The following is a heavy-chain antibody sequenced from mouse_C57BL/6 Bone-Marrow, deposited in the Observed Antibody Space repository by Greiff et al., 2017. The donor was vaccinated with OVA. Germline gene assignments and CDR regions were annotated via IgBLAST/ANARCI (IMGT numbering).Heavy chain of an antibody. CDR3: ARRFTTVVAPGARDY. V-gene: IGHV1-81*01. D-gene: IGHD1-1*01. CDR1: GYTFTSYG. Sequence: VKLVESGAELARPGASVKLSCKASGYTFTSYGISWVKQRTGQGLEWIGEIYPRSGNTYYNEKFKGKATLTADKSSSTAYMELRSLTSEDSAVYFCARRFTTVVAPGARDYWGQGTSVTVSS. CDR2: IYPRSGNT. J-gene: IGHJ4*01.